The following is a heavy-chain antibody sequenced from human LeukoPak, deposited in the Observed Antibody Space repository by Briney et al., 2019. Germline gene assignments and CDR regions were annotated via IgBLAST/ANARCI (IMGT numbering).Heavy chain of an antibody. V-gene: IGHV3-23*01. Sequence: GGSLRLSCVASGFTFSTYGMSWVRQAPGKWLEWVSAISGSGGSTYYADSVKGRFTISRDNSKNTLYLQMNSLRAEDTAVYYCARVVDHDYGDYYLDYWGQGTLVTVSS. J-gene: IGHJ4*02. D-gene: IGHD4-17*01. CDR2: ISGSGGST. CDR3: ARVVDHDYGDYYLDY. CDR1: GFTFSTYG.